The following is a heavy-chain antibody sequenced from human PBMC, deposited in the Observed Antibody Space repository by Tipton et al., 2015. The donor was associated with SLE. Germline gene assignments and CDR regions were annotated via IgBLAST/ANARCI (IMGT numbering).Heavy chain of an antibody. V-gene: IGHV3-74*01. J-gene: IGHJ6*02. Sequence: SLRLSCAASGFTFPNYWMHWVRHAPGKGLVWVSRPSTDGSVTTYADSVKGRLTISRDNAKNTLYLQMRSLRVEDTGIYYCARAPTISVAGTTDPFGMDVWGPGTRVTVSS. CDR3: ARAPTISVAGTTDPFGMDV. CDR1: GFTFPNYW. D-gene: IGHD6-19*01. CDR2: PSTDGSVT.